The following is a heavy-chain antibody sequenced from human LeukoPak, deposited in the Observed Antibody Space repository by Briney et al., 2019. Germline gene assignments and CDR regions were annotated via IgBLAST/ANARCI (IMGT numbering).Heavy chain of an antibody. CDR1: GGSISSSSYY. CDR3: ARGLARGSSSTY. Sequence: SETLSLTCTVSGGSISSSSYYWGWIRQPPGKGLEWIGSIYYSGSTYYNPSLKSRVTISVDTSKNQFSLRLTSVTATDTAVYYCARGLARGSSSTYWGHGTLVTVSS. V-gene: IGHV4-39*07. D-gene: IGHD6-6*01. J-gene: IGHJ4*01. CDR2: IYYSGST.